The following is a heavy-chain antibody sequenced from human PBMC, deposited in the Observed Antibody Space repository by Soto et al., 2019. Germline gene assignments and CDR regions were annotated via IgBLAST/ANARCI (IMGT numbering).Heavy chain of an antibody. Sequence: QVQLVQSGAEVKKPGSSVKVSCKASGGTFSSYAISWVRQAPGQGLEWMGGIIPIFGTANYAQKFQGRVTITADESTSTADMELSSLRSEDTAVYYCARDIAVAGGAPVRFDPWGQGTLVTVSS. CDR2: IIPIFGTA. CDR3: ARDIAVAGGAPVRFDP. CDR1: GGTFSSYA. J-gene: IGHJ5*02. D-gene: IGHD6-19*01. V-gene: IGHV1-69*12.